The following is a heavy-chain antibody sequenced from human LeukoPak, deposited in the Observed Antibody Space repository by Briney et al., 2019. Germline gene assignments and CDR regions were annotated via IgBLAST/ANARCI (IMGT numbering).Heavy chain of an antibody. CDR3: ARLVVVPRRFYFDL. V-gene: IGHV1-2*02. CDR1: GYXFTGYY. CDR2: INPNSGGT. Sequence: GASVKVSCKASGYXFTGYYTHWVRQAPGQGLEWMGWINPNSGGTNYAQKFQGRVTMTRDTSISTAYMELSRLRSDDTAVYYCARLVVVPRRFYFDLWGRGILVTVSS. D-gene: IGHD2-15*01. J-gene: IGHJ2*01.